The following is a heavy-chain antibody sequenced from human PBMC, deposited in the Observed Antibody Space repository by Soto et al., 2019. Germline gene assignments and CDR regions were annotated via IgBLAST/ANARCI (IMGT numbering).Heavy chain of an antibody. Sequence: QVQLVQSGAEVGKPGASVTFSCKASGYTFTTHAIHWVRQAPGQGLEWMGWINVGNGNTIYSQKFQDRVAITRDTSASTAYMELSSLRSEDTAVYYCARRVVRHFENWGQGTLVTVPS. V-gene: IGHV1-3*01. CDR3: ARRVVRHFEN. CDR1: GYTFTTHA. CDR2: INVGNGNT. D-gene: IGHD2-15*01. J-gene: IGHJ4*02.